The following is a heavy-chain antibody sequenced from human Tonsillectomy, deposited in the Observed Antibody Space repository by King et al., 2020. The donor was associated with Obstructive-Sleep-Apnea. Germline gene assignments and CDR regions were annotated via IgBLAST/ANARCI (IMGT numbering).Heavy chain of an antibody. CDR3: ARPIAVAGTYYFDY. V-gene: IGHV3-7*03. Sequence: VQLVESGGGLVQPGGSLRLSCAASGFTFSSYWMSWVRQAPGKGLEWVANIKQDGSEKYYVDSVKGRFTISRDNAKNSLYLQMNSLRAEDTAVYYCARPIAVAGTYYFDYWGQGTLVTVSS. CDR1: GFTFSSYW. CDR2: IKQDGSEK. D-gene: IGHD6-19*01. J-gene: IGHJ4*02.